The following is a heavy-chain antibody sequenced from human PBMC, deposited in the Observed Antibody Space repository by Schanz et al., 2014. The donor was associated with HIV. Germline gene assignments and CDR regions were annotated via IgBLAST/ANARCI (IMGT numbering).Heavy chain of an antibody. CDR1: GYTFLGYD. J-gene: IGHJ4*02. CDR2: MNLMNGHT. CDR3: ARIYGDYLYYFDY. D-gene: IGHD4-17*01. V-gene: IGHV1-8*01. Sequence: QVQLVQSGAEVKKPGASVKVSCKASGYTFLGYDINWVRQATGQGPEWMGWMNLMNGHTDYAQKFQGRVTMTSDTSTSTAYMELTSLTSEDTAVYYCARIYGDYLYYFDYWGRGTLVTVSS.